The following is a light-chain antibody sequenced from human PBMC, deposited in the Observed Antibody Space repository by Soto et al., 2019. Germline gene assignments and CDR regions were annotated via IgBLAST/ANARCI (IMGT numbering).Light chain of an antibody. CDR2: DVS. J-gene: IGLJ2*01. Sequence: QSALTQPRSVSGSPGQSVTISCTGTSTDVGDYNYVSWFQQHPGKAPKFMIYDVSKRPSGVPDRFSGSKSGNTASLTISGLQAEDEADYYCCSYAGSYTLLFGGGTKLTVL. CDR3: CSYAGSYTLL. CDR1: STDVGDYNY. V-gene: IGLV2-11*01.